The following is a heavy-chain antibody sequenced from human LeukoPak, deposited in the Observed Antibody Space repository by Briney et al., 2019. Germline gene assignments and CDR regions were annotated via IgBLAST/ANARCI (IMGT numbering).Heavy chain of an antibody. J-gene: IGHJ4*02. CDR1: GFTFSSYA. Sequence: GGSLRLSCAASGFTFSSYAMSWVRQAPGKGLEWVSAVSGSGGSTYYADSVKGRFTISRDNSKNSLYLQMNRLRVEDTAVYYCARKEIQIPLRYFDYWGQGSLVTVSS. CDR2: VSGSGGST. V-gene: IGHV3-23*01. D-gene: IGHD3-9*01. CDR3: ARKEIQIPLRYFDY.